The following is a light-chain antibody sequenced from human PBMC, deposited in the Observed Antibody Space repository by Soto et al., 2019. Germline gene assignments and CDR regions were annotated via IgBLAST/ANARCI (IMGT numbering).Light chain of an antibody. J-gene: IGKJ1*01. CDR2: GAS. Sequence: EIVMTQSPATLSVSPGERATLSCRASQSVSSNLAWYQQKPDQAPRLLIYGASTRATGIPARFSGSGSGTEFTLTISSLQSVDFAVYYCQQYNNWPRTFGQGTKVDIK. CDR3: QQYNNWPRT. CDR1: QSVSSN. V-gene: IGKV3-15*01.